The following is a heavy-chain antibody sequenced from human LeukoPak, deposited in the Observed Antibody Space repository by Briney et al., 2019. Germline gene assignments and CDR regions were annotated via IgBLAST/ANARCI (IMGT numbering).Heavy chain of an antibody. CDR3: ARGVYSSGSSEAFDI. CDR1: GGSISSGDYY. V-gene: IGHV4-30-4*08. J-gene: IGHJ3*02. D-gene: IGHD6-19*01. Sequence: PSQTLSLTCTVSGGSISSGDYYWSWIRQPPGKGVEWIGYIYYSGSTYYNPSLKSRVTISVDTSKNQFSLKLSSVTAADTAVYYCARGVYSSGSSEAFDIWGQGTMVTVSS. CDR2: IYYSGST.